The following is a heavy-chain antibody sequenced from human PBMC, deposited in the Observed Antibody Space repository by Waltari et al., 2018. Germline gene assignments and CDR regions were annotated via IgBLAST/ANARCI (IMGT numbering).Heavy chain of an antibody. D-gene: IGHD2-8*02. V-gene: IGHV3-30*02. CDR3: ANNPYCAGGSCLREWDY. CDR2: LHYDGSFT. J-gene: IGHJ4*02. Sequence: QVHLVESGGGVVKPGGSLRLRWAALEFTLGDGGMHWGRHAPGQGLECVAYLHYDGSFTLYADSVKGRFTISRDSSKNTLYLVMNNLRSEDTAVYYCANNPYCAGGSCLREWDYWGQGTLVSVSS. CDR1: EFTLGDGG.